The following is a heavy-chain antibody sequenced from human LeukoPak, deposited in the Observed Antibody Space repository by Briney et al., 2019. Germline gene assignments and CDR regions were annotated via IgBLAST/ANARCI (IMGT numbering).Heavy chain of an antibody. CDR1: GFTFSSHA. CDR2: ISVSGDAT. V-gene: IGHV3-23*01. CDR3: ARLKNPTGPYYGMDV. J-gene: IGHJ6*02. Sequence: GGSRRLSCAASGFTFSSHALTWVRQAPGKGLEWVSAISVSGDATYYVDSVKGRFTISRDNSKNTVYLQLNSLRPEDTALYYCARLKNPTGPYYGMDVWGQGTTVIVS. D-gene: IGHD3-10*01.